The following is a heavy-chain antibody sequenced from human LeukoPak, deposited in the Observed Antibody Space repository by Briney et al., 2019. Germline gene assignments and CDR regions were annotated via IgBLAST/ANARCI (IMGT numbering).Heavy chain of an antibody. J-gene: IGHJ4*02. D-gene: IGHD1-26*01. CDR3: ATHSGTYHWNY. V-gene: IGHV3-21*01. CDR1: GFXFSTYT. CDR2: ISSSTTYI. Sequence: GGSLRLSCAASGFXFSTYTMTWVRQAPGKGLEWISSISSSTTYIYYADSVKGRFTISRDNAENSLYLQMNSLRAEDTAVYYCATHSGTYHWNYWGQGTLVTVSS.